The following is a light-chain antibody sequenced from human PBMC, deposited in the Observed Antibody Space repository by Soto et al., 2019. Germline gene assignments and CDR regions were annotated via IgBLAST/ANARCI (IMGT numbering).Light chain of an antibody. CDR2: DAS. V-gene: IGKV3-11*01. CDR3: QQRGSWPPIT. CDR1: QTVSSK. Sequence: EIVMTQSPATLSVSPWERATLSCRASQTVSSKLAWYQHKPGQAPRLLIYDASNRATGIPARFSGSGSGTDFTLTISSLEPEDFGVYYCQQRGSWPPITFGQGTRLEIK. J-gene: IGKJ5*01.